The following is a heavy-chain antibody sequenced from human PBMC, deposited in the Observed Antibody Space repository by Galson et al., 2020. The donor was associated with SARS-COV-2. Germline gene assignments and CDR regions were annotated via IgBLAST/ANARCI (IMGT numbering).Heavy chain of an antibody. D-gene: IGHD6-13*01. CDR1: GFTFSSYA. CDR3: ARVDVSAAGXXX. Sequence: QLGESLKISCAASGFTFSSYAMHWVRQAPGKGLEWVAVISYDGSNKYYADSVKGRFTISRDNSKNTLYLQMNSLRAEDTAVYYCARVDVSAAGXXXXGQG. V-gene: IGHV3-30*04. CDR2: ISYDGSNK. J-gene: IGHJ4*02.